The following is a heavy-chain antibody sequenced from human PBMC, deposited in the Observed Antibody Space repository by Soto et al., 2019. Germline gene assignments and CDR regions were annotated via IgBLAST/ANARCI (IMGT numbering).Heavy chain of an antibody. V-gene: IGHV3-30-3*01. CDR1: GFTFSSYA. CDR3: ARVEMVYDPSHAFDI. D-gene: IGHD2-8*01. Sequence: QVQLVESGGGVVQPGRSLRLSCAASGFTFSSYAMHWVRQAPGKGLEWVAVISYDGSNKYYADSVKGRFTISRDNSKNTLSLQMNSLRAEDTAVYYCARVEMVYDPSHAFDIWGQGTMVTVSS. CDR2: ISYDGSNK. J-gene: IGHJ3*02.